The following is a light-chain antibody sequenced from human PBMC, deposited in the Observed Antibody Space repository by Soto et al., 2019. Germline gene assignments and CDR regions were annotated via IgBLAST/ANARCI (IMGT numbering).Light chain of an antibody. CDR1: QSVSGSY. J-gene: IGKJ1*01. V-gene: IGKV3-20*01. CDR2: GAS. Sequence: EIVLTQSPGTLSLSPGERATLSCRASQSVSGSYLAWHQQKPGQAPRLLIYGASSRATGIPDRFTGSGSGTDFTLTISRLEPEDFAVYYCQQYGSSRWTFGQGTKVDIK. CDR3: QQYGSSRWT.